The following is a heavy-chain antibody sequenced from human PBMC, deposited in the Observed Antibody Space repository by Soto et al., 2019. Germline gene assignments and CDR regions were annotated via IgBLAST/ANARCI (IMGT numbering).Heavy chain of an antibody. Sequence: GGSLRLSCAASGFTFSSYAMSWVRQAPGKGLEWVSAISGSGGSTYYADSVKGRFTISRDNSKNTLYLQMNSLRAEDTAVYYCAKAKERYSSSWYSYWGQGTLVTVSS. CDR3: AKAKERYSSSWYSY. D-gene: IGHD6-13*01. J-gene: IGHJ4*02. CDR2: ISGSGGST. CDR1: GFTFSSYA. V-gene: IGHV3-23*01.